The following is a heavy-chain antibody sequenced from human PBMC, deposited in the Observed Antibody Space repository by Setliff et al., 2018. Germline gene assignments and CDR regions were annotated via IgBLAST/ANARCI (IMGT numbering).Heavy chain of an antibody. J-gene: IGHJ4*02. CDR1: GDSISDAS. CDR2: VFYNGAA. Sequence: PSETLSLTCTVSGDSISDASIMAWIRQPPGKGLEFIGYVFYNGAAKYDPSLKSRVTMSVDTSKTQFSLKLNSMTTADTAVYYCARGGTYRYFDYWGQGALVTVSP. CDR3: ARGGTYRYFDY. D-gene: IGHD3-16*02. V-gene: IGHV4-59*01.